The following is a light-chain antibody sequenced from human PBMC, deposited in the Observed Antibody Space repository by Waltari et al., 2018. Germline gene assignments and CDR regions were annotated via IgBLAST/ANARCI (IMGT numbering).Light chain of an antibody. V-gene: IGKV3-15*01. CDR2: DAS. J-gene: IGKJ4*01. Sequence: EIVMTQSPVILSVSPGDGATLSCRASQHVGSDLAWYQQKPGQPPRLLIYDASTRASDIPARFSGRGSGTEFTLTISSLQSEDFAIYYCQQYNERPPLTFGGGTKVDIK. CDR3: QQYNERPPLT. CDR1: QHVGSD.